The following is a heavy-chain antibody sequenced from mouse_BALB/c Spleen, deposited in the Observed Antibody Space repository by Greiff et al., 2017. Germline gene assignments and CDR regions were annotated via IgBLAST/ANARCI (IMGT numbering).Heavy chain of an antibody. D-gene: IGHD5-1*01. J-gene: IGHJ2*01. CDR1: GYTFTSYW. CDR3: TRKGTYLAMDY. V-gene: IGHV1-69*02. Sequence: QVQLQQPGAELVRPGASVKLSCKASGYTFTSYWINWVKQRPGQGLEWIGNIYPSDSYTNYNQKFKDKATLTVDKSSSTAYMQLSSPTSEDSAVYYCTRKGTYLAMDYWGQGTTLTVSS. CDR2: IYPSDSYT.